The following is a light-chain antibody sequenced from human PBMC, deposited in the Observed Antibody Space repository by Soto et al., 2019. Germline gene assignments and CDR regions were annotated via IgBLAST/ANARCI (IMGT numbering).Light chain of an antibody. CDR1: QTVNSNY. CDR3: QQYDSSPPT. J-gene: IGKJ1*01. CDR2: GAS. Sequence: EIVLTQSPGTLSLSPGERGTLSCMASQTVNSNYLAWYQRKPGQAPRLLIYGASNRATDIPHRLSGSGSGTVFTLTLTRLEPEDFAVYYCQQYDSSPPTFGQGTKVEIK. V-gene: IGKV3-20*01.